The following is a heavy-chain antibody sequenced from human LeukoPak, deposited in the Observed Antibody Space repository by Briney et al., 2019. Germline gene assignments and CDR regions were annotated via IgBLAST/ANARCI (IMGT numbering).Heavy chain of an antibody. Sequence: GRSLRLSCAASGFTFDDYAMHWVRQAPGKGLEWVSAISGSGGSTYYADSVKGRFTISRDNSKNTLSLQMNSLRADDTAVYYCAKDRRGGLDSSGDWGQGTLVTVSP. V-gene: IGHV3-23*01. CDR2: ISGSGGST. D-gene: IGHD3-22*01. CDR1: GFTFDDYA. CDR3: AKDRRGGLDSSGD. J-gene: IGHJ4*02.